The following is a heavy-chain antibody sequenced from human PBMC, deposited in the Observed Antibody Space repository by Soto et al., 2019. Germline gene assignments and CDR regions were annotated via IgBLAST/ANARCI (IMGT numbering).Heavy chain of an antibody. CDR1: GGSISSSSFH. J-gene: IGHJ5*02. V-gene: IGHV4-39*01. CDR3: ARHVTINWKLNWFDP. CDR2: IYYSGST. D-gene: IGHD1-1*01. Sequence: SETLSLTCTVSGGSISSSSFHWGWIRQPPGKGLEWIGTIYYSGSTYYNSSLKSQVTISVDTSKNQFSLNLISVTAADTAVYYCARHVTINWKLNWFDPWGQGTLVTVSS.